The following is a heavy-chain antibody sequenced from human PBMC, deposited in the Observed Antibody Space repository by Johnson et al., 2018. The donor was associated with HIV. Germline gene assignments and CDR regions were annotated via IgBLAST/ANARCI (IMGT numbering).Heavy chain of an antibody. CDR2: INWNGGST. CDR3: ARGSRITIFGVVIIHDAFDI. V-gene: IGHV3-20*04. D-gene: IGHD3-3*01. J-gene: IGHJ3*02. CDR1: GFTFDDYG. Sequence: VQLVESGGGVVRPGGSLRLSCAASGFTFDDYGMSWVRQAPGKGLEWVSGINWNGGSTGYADSVKGRFTISRDNAKNSLYLQMNSLRAEDTAVYYCARGSRITIFGVVIIHDAFDIWGQGTMVTVSS.